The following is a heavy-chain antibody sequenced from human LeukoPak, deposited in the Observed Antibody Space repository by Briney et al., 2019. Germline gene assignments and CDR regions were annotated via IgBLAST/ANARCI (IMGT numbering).Heavy chain of an antibody. CDR3: ARHGYYDSSGYSIDAFDI. V-gene: IGHV4-34*01. D-gene: IGHD3-22*01. CDR2: IYYSGST. CDR1: GGSFSGYY. J-gene: IGHJ3*02. Sequence: SETLSLTCAVYGGSFSGYYWSWIRQPPGKGLEWIGSIYYSGSTYYNPSLKSRVTISVDTSKNQFSLKLSSVTAADTAVYYCARHGYYDSSGYSIDAFDIWGQGTMVTVSS.